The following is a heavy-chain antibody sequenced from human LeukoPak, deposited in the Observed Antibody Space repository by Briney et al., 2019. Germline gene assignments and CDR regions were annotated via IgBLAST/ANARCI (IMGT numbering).Heavy chain of an antibody. CDR1: GGSFSGYY. Sequence: SETLSLTCAVYGGSFSGYYWSWIRQPPGKGLEWIGEINHSGSTYYNPSLKSRVTISVDTSKNQFSLKLSSVTAADTAVYYCAREAYYYDSSGYYYGEGIDYWGQGTLVTVSS. CDR2: INHSGST. J-gene: IGHJ4*02. V-gene: IGHV4-34*01. CDR3: AREAYYYDSSGYYYGEGIDY. D-gene: IGHD3-22*01.